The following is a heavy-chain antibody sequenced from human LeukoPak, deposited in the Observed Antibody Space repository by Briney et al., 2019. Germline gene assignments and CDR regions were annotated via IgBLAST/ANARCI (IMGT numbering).Heavy chain of an antibody. CDR2: INPSGGST. CDR3: ARATRYDYVWGSYRSNHFDY. Sequence: ASVTVSCKASGYTFTSYYMHWVRQAPGQGLEWMGIINPSGGSTSYAQKFQGRVTMTRDTSTSTVYMELSSLRSEDTAVYYCARATRYDYVWGSYRSNHFDYWGQGTLVTVSS. J-gene: IGHJ4*02. V-gene: IGHV1-46*01. D-gene: IGHD3-16*02. CDR1: GYTFTSYY.